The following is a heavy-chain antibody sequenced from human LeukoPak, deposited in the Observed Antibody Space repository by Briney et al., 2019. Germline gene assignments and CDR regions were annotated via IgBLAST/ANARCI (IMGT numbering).Heavy chain of an antibody. V-gene: IGHV3-73*01. Sequence: GGSLRLSCAASGFTFSGSAMHWVRQASGKGLEWVGRIRRKGNDYATAYAASVKGRFTISRDNSKNTLYLQMNSLRAEDTAVYYCAKAYSSGYYPNWFDPWGQGTLVTVSS. CDR1: GFTFSGSA. CDR3: AKAYSSGYYPNWFDP. J-gene: IGHJ5*02. CDR2: IRRKGNDYAT. D-gene: IGHD3-22*01.